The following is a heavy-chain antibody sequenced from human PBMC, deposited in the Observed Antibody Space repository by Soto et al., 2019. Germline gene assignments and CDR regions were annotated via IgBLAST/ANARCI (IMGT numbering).Heavy chain of an antibody. V-gene: IGHV3-7*05. CDR3: ARDLRGYSGYDWLSYYYGMDV. J-gene: IGHJ6*02. D-gene: IGHD5-12*01. Sequence: GGSLRLSCAASGFTFSSYWMSWVRQAPGKGLEWVANIKQDGSEKYYVDSVKGRFTISRDNAKNSLYLQMNSLRAEDTAVYYCARDLRGYSGYDWLSYYYGMDVWGQGTTVTVSS. CDR2: IKQDGSEK. CDR1: GFTFSSYW.